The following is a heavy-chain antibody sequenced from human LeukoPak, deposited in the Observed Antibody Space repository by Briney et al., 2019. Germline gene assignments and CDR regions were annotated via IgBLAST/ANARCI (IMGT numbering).Heavy chain of an antibody. CDR2: INPNSGGT. CDR1: GYTFTGYY. D-gene: IGHD3-10*01. CDR3: ARDLEYYYGSGSFDY. V-gene: IGHV1-2*02. J-gene: IGHJ4*02. Sequence: ASVKVSCKASGYTFTGYYMHWVRQAPGQGLEWMGWINPNSGGTNYAQKFQGRVTMTRDTSISTAYMELSRLRSDDTAVYYCARDLEYYYGSGSFDYWGQGTLVTVSS.